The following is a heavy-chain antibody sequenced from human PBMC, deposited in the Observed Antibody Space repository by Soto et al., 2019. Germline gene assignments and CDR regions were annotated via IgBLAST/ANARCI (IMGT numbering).Heavy chain of an antibody. Sequence: SGPTLVNPTQTLTLTCTFSGFSLSTSGVGVGWIRQPPGKALEWLALIYWDDDKRYSPSLKSRLTITKDTSKNQVVLTMTNMDPLDTATYYCAHKSAGPDAEYFQHWGQGTLVTVSS. CDR3: AHKSAGPDAEYFQH. CDR2: IYWDDDK. D-gene: IGHD6-13*01. V-gene: IGHV2-5*02. J-gene: IGHJ1*01. CDR1: GFSLSTSGVG.